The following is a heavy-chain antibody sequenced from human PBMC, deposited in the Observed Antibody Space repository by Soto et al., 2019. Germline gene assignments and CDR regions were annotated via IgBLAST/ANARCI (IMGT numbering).Heavy chain of an antibody. Sequence: GSGPSCEPTETLTLTCAFSGFSLTSPGMCVSWIRQSPGKALEWLALIERDDDDKYYSTSLKTRLTISKDTRKNQVVLTMANMEPADTATYYRARSIRGPRRFNGMDVWGQGTTVTVSS. V-gene: IGHV2-70*13. CDR1: GFSLTSPGMC. D-gene: IGHD1-20*01. CDR2: IERDDDDK. CDR3: ARSIRGPRRFNGMDV. J-gene: IGHJ6*02.